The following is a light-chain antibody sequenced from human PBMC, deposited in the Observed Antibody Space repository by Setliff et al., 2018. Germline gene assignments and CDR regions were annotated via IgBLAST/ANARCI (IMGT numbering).Light chain of an antibody. CDR3: SSYTSSSASYV. Sequence: HSVLTQPRSVSGSPGQSVTISCTGTSSDVGGYNYVSWYQQHPGKAPKLMIYDVSNRPSGVSNRFSGSKSGNTASLTISGLQAEDETDYYCSSYTSSSASYVFGTGTKVTVL. CDR2: DVS. CDR1: SSDVGGYNY. J-gene: IGLJ1*01. V-gene: IGLV2-14*01.